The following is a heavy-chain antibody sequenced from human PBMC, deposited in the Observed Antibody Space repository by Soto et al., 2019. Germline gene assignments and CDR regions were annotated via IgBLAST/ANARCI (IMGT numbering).Heavy chain of an antibody. J-gene: IGHJ4*02. Sequence: SVKVSCKASGGLFSSYPISWVRQVPGQGLEWMGGIIPVFQTAYYTQRFQGRVTITADESTNTAYMELSSLSSGDTAIYYCARGGSGYTWFNEFWGQGTLVTVSS. CDR1: GGLFSSYP. CDR3: ARGGSGYTWFNEF. V-gene: IGHV1-69*13. D-gene: IGHD3-22*01. CDR2: IIPVFQTA.